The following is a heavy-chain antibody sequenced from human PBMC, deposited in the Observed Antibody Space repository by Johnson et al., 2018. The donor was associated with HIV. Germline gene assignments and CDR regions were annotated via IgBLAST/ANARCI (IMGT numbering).Heavy chain of an antibody. CDR2: ISYDGSNK. CDR1: GFTLSNYG. V-gene: IGHV3-30*03. Sequence: QMQLVESGGGLVQPGRSLRLSCAASGFTLSNYGIHWVRQAPGKGLEWVALISYDGSNKYYADSVKGRFTISRDNSKNTLYLQMNSLRAEDTAVYYCARVLTTRGAFDIWGQGTMVTVSS. CDR3: ARVLTTRGAFDI. D-gene: IGHD3-9*01. J-gene: IGHJ3*02.